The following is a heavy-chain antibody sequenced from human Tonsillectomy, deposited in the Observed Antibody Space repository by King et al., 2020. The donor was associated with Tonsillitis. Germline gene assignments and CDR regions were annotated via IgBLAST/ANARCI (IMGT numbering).Heavy chain of an antibody. V-gene: IGHV5-51*01. CDR2: IYPGDSDT. J-gene: IGHJ6*03. D-gene: IGHD3-22*01. CDR1: GYNFASTW. CDR3: ARQGDSVTRFYYDDHIDV. Sequence: VQLVESGAEVKKPGESLKISCQGSGYNFASTWIGWVRQMPGQGLEWMGIIYPGDSDTRYSPSFQGQVTISADTSISTAYLHWSSLKASDTAMYYCARQGDSVTRFYYDDHIDVWGNGTTVTVSS.